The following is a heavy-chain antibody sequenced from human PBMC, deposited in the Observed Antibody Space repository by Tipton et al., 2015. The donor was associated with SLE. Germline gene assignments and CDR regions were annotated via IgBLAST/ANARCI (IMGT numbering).Heavy chain of an antibody. CDR3: ARVGSRDQP. CDR2: IYYSGST. J-gene: IGHJ5*02. V-gene: IGHV4-59*08. Sequence: TLSLTCTVSGGSISSYYWSWIRQPPGKGLEWIGYIYYSGSTNYNPSLKSRVTISVDTSKNQFSLKLSSVTAADTAVYYCARVGSRDQPWGQGTLVTVSS. D-gene: IGHD3-10*01. CDR1: GGSISSYY.